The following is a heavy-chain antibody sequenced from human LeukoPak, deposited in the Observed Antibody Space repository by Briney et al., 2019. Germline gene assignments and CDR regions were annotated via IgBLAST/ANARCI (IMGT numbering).Heavy chain of an antibody. CDR3: AKGAVAGTPRYFDY. D-gene: IGHD6-19*01. CDR2: ISGSGGST. Sequence: GGSLRLSCAASGFTVSSNYMSWVRQAPGKGLEWVSAISGSGGSTYYADSVKGRFTISRDNSKNTLYLQMNSLRAEDTAVYYCAKGAVAGTPRYFDYWGQGTLVTVSS. J-gene: IGHJ4*02. CDR1: GFTVSSNY. V-gene: IGHV3-23*01.